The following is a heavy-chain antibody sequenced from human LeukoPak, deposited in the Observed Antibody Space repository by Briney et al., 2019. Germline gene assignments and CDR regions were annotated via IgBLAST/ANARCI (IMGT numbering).Heavy chain of an antibody. Sequence: SETLSLTCTVSGGSISSGGYYWSWIRQPPGKRLEWIGYIYYSGSTNYNPSLKSRVTISVDTSKNQFSLKLSSVTAADTAVYYCARGPAANLFYYYYYYMDVWGKGTTVTVSS. V-gene: IGHV4-61*08. CDR3: ARGPAANLFYYYYYYMDV. CDR2: IYYSGST. CDR1: GGSISSGGYY. D-gene: IGHD2-2*01. J-gene: IGHJ6*03.